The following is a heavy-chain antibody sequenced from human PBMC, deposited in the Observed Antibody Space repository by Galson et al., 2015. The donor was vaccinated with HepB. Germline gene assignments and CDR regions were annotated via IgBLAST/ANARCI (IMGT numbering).Heavy chain of an antibody. Sequence: SLRLSCAASGFTVSINYMTWVRQAPGKGLEWVSLIYSGGTTYYADSVKGRFTISRDNSRNTLFLQVNNLRAEDTAVYYCARAIATAGPWAFDIWGLGTMVTVSS. J-gene: IGHJ3*02. CDR2: IYSGGTT. D-gene: IGHD6-13*01. V-gene: IGHV3-53*01. CDR1: GFTVSINY. CDR3: ARAIATAGPWAFDI.